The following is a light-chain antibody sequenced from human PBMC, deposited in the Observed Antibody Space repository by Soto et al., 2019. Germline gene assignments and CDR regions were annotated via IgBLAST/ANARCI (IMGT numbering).Light chain of an antibody. V-gene: IGKV3-15*01. CDR1: QSVSSN. CDR3: QQYNNWPLT. J-gene: IGKJ4*01. Sequence: ETVMTQSPATLSVSPGERATLSCRASQSVSSNLAWYQQRPGQTPRLLIYDASTRATGIPASFSGSGSGTEFTLTISSLQSEDFAVYYCQQYNNWPLTFGGGTKVEIK. CDR2: DAS.